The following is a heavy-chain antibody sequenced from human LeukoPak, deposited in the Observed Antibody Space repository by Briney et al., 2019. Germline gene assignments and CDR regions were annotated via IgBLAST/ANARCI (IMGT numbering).Heavy chain of an antibody. CDR2: INPNNGGT. CDR3: ARDDRDYYDSSGN. Sequence: ASVKVSCKASGYTFTGYYIHWVRQAPGQGLEWMGRINPNNGGTNYAQKLQGRVTMTTDTSTSTAYMELRSLRSDDTAVYYCARDDRDYYDSSGNWGQGTLVTVSS. J-gene: IGHJ4*02. V-gene: IGHV1-2*06. CDR1: GYTFTGYY. D-gene: IGHD3-22*01.